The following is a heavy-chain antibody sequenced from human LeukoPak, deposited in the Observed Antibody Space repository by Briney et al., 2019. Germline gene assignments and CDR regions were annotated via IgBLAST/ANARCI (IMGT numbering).Heavy chain of an antibody. D-gene: IGHD1-7*01. CDR1: GLTFSSYA. V-gene: IGHV3-23*01. J-gene: IGHJ4*02. CDR3: AKGGWNYVYVDY. CDR2: ISGSGGST. Sequence: GGSLRLSCAASGLTFSSYAMSWVRQAPGKGLEWVSAISGSGGSTYYADSVKGRFTISRDNSKNTLYLQMNSLRAEDTAVYYCAKGGWNYVYVDYWGQGTLVTVSS.